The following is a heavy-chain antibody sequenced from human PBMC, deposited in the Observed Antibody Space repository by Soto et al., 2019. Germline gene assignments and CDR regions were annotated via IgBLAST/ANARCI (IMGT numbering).Heavy chain of an antibody. J-gene: IGHJ4*02. V-gene: IGHV3-30-3*01. D-gene: IGHD3-22*01. CDR1: GFTFSSYA. CDR2: ISYDGSNK. Sequence: QVQLVESGGGVVQPGRSLRLSCAASGFTFSSYAMHWVRQAPGKGLEGVSFISYDGSNKYYADSVKGRFTISRDNSKNTLYRQRNSLRAEDTAVYYCARDRSMIVVVPGYWGQGTLLTVSS. CDR3: ARDRSMIVVVPGY.